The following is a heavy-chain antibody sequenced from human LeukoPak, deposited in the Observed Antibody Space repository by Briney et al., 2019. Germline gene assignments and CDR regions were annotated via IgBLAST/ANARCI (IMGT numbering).Heavy chain of an antibody. V-gene: IGHV4-39*07. CDR2: IYSSGST. D-gene: IGHD3-10*01. Sequence: SETLSLTCTVSGDSISSSTYYWGWIRQPPGKGLQWIGNIYSSGSTYYNPSLKSRVTISVDTSKNQFSLKLSSVTAADTAVYYCARVGRMVRGVILYGLLDYWGQGTLVTVSS. CDR1: GDSISSSTYY. CDR3: ARVGRMVRGVILYGLLDY. J-gene: IGHJ4*02.